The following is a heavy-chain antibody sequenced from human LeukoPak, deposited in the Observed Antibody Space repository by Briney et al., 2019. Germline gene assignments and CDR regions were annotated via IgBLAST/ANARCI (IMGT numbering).Heavy chain of an antibody. CDR1: GFTFSSYA. D-gene: IGHD4-17*01. Sequence: GRSLRLSCAPSGFTFSSYAMHWVRQAPGKGLEWVAVISYDGTNKYYADSVKGRFTISRDNSKNTLYLQMNSLKTDDTAVYYCANYGDYQYFDYWGQGTPVTVSS. V-gene: IGHV3-30*04. J-gene: IGHJ4*02. CDR2: ISYDGTNK. CDR3: ANYGDYQYFDY.